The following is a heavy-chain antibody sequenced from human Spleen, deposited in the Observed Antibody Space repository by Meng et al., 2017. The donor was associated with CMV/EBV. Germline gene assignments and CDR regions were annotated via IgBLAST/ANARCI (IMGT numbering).Heavy chain of an antibody. V-gene: IGHV4-39*07. Sequence: QLQLQESGPGLVKPSETLSLTCTVSGGSISSSSYYWGWIRQPPGKGLEWIGEINHSGSTNYNPSLKSRVTISVDTSKNQFSLKLSSVTAADTAVYYCARRKGYDLNPFDYWGQGTLVTVSS. D-gene: IGHD1-14*01. CDR2: INHSGST. CDR1: GGSISSSSYY. J-gene: IGHJ4*02. CDR3: ARRKGYDLNPFDY.